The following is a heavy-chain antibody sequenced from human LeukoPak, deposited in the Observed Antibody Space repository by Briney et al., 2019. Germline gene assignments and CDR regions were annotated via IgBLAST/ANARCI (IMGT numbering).Heavy chain of an antibody. CDR2: ISAYNGNT. CDR1: GYTFTSYG. V-gene: IGHV1-18*01. CDR3: ARSAFGNYYGMDV. Sequence: ASVKVSCKASGYTFTSYGISWVRQAPGQGLEWMGWISAYNGNTNYAQKLQGRLTITRDTSASTAYMELSSLRSEDTAVYYCARSAFGNYYGMDVWGQGTTVTVSS. D-gene: IGHD3-10*01. J-gene: IGHJ6*02.